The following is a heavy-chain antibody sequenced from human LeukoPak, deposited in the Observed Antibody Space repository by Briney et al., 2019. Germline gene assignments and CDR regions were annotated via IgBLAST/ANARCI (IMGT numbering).Heavy chain of an antibody. D-gene: IGHD2-2*01. Sequence: GSLKISCKGSGYSFTSYWIGWVRQMPGKGLEWMGIIYPGDSDTRYSPSFQGQVTISADKSISTAYLQWSSLKASDTAMYYCARGYCSSTSCYPGFDYWGQGTLVTVSS. V-gene: IGHV5-51*01. CDR1: GYSFTSYW. J-gene: IGHJ4*02. CDR3: ARGYCSSTSCYPGFDY. CDR2: IYPGDSDT.